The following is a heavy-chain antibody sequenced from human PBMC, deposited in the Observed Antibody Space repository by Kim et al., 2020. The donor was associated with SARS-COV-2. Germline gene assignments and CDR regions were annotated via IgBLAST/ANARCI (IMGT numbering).Heavy chain of an antibody. CDR1: GFTFSSYA. V-gene: IGHV3-30-3*01. CDR3: ARGVVILPFDY. D-gene: IGHD2-15*01. J-gene: IGHJ4*02. CDR2: ISYDGSNK. Sequence: GGSLRLSCAASGFTFSSYAMHWVRQAPGKGLEWVAVISYDGSNKYYADSVKGRFTISRDNSKNTLYLQMNSLRAEDTAVYYCARGVVILPFDYWGQGTLVTVSS.